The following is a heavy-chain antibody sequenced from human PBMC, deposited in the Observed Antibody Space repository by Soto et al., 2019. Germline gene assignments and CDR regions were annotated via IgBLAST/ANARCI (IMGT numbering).Heavy chain of an antibody. Sequence: QITLKESGPTLVKPTQPLTLTCTFFGFSLSTSGVGVAWIRQPPGKALEWLALIYWDNDKRYRPSLESRLTITKDTSKTQVVLTMTNMDSVDTATYYCAYLPCSGGSCYWFSFSGMDVWGQGTTVTVSS. CDR1: GFSLSTSGVG. J-gene: IGHJ6*02. D-gene: IGHD2-15*01. CDR2: IYWDNDK. CDR3: AYLPCSGGSCYWFSFSGMDV. V-gene: IGHV2-5*02.